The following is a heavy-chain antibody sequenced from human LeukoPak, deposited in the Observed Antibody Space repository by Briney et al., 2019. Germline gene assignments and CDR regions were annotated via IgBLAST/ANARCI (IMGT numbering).Heavy chain of an antibody. CDR1: AGTFSSYS. D-gene: IGHD3-22*01. V-gene: IGHV1-69*01. CDR3: ARDSVHDYDYAFVI. Sequence: SVKVSCKASAGTFSSYSISWVRHPPGQGLEWMGGIIPIFGTANYAQTFLGRVTITADESTSTAYMELSSLRTADKAVYYCARDSVHDYDYAFVIWGQGTMVTVSS. J-gene: IGHJ3*02. CDR2: IIPIFGTA.